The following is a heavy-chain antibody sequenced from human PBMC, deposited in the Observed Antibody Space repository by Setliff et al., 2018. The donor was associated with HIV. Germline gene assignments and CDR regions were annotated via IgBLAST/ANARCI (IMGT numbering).Heavy chain of an antibody. CDR2: IHTSGTT. D-gene: IGHD2-15*01. CDR1: GDSSSNDY. CDR3: AREYYRSGGYYSGWKYYYMDV. Sequence: SETLSLTCTVSGDSSSNDYWTWVRQPPGKGLEWIGNIHTSGTTKYNPSLNSLVTISVDMSKSQFSLRLSSVTAADTAMYYCAREYYRSGGYYSGWKYYYMDVWGKGTTVTVSS. V-gene: IGHV4-4*08. J-gene: IGHJ6*03.